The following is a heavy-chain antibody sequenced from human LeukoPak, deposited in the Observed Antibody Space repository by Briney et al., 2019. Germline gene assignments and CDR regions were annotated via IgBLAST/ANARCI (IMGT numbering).Heavy chain of an antibody. CDR3: ARSDLATITAGPFEY. D-gene: IGHD5-12*01. CDR1: GYTFTNYG. V-gene: IGHV1-18*01. Sequence: GASVKVSCKASGYTFTNYGITWVRQAPGHGLEWMGWISGHQGNTKYAQNFQGRVTMTIDTSTSTAYMDLRSLRSDDTAIYFCARSDLATITAGPFEYWGQGTLVAVSS. J-gene: IGHJ4*02. CDR2: ISGHQGNT.